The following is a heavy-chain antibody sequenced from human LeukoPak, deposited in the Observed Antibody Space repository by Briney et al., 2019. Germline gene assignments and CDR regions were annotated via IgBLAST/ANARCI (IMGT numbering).Heavy chain of an antibody. Sequence: GGSLRLSCAASGFTFSNAWMSWVRQAPGKGLEWVGRIKSKTDGGTTDYAAPVKGRFTISRDDSKNTLYLQMNSLKTEDTAVYYCTTHDYSNGGAFDIWGQGTMVTVSS. CDR1: GFTFSNAW. D-gene: IGHD4-11*01. J-gene: IGHJ3*02. V-gene: IGHV3-15*01. CDR2: IKSKTDGGTT. CDR3: TTHDYSNGGAFDI.